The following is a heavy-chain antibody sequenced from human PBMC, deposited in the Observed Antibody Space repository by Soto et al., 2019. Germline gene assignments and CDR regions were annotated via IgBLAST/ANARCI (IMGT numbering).Heavy chain of an antibody. CDR3: ARESGYLNWFDP. Sequence: GGPQRLSCAASGFTFSSYSMNWVRQAPGKGLEWVSYISSSSSTIYYADSVKGRFTISRDNAKNSLYLQMNSLRDEDTAVYYCARESGYLNWFDPWGQGTLVTVSS. D-gene: IGHD3-22*01. CDR1: GFTFSSYS. J-gene: IGHJ5*02. V-gene: IGHV3-48*02. CDR2: ISSSSSTI.